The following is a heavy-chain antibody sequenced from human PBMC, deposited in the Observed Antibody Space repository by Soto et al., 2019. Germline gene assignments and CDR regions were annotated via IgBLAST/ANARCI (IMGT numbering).Heavy chain of an antibody. J-gene: IGHJ6*02. CDR1: GGTFSSYA. CDR3: ARAAPYDSSGYYSEAHEYYGMDV. Sequence: SVKVSCKASGGTFSSYAISWVRQAPGQGLEWMGGIIPIFGTANYAQKFQGRVTITADKSTSTAYMELSSLRSEDTAVYYCARAAPYDSSGYYSEAHEYYGMDVWGQGTTVTVSS. CDR2: IIPIFGTA. V-gene: IGHV1-69*06. D-gene: IGHD3-22*01.